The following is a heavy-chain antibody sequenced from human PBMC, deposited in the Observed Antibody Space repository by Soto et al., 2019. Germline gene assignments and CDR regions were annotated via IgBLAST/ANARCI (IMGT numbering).Heavy chain of an antibody. V-gene: IGHV1-69*01. J-gene: IGHJ6*02. Sequence: QVLLVQSGPEVKKPGSSVKVSCTASGGTFNNYAINWVRQAPGKGLEWMGGIIPTFGTGNHAQKFQGRVTITADESTTTAYMELNSLRSVDTAIYYCASFDGTLVRGGRSSPYEMDVWGQGTTVIVSS. CDR3: ASFDGTLVRGGRSSPYEMDV. D-gene: IGHD3-10*01. CDR1: GGTFNNYA. CDR2: IIPTFGTG.